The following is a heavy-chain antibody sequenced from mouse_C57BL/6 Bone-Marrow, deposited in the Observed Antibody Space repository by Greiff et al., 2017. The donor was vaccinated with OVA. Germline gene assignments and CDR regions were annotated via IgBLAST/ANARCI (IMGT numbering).Heavy chain of an antibody. CDR3: ASTGPWFAY. Sequence: QVQLQQPGAELVRPGTSVKLSCKASGYTFTSYWMHWVKQRPGQGLEWIGVIDPSDSYTNYNQKFKGKATLTVDTSSSTAYMQLSSLTSEDSAVYYCASTGPWFAYWGQGTQVTVSA. CDR2: IDPSDSYT. CDR1: GYTFTSYW. V-gene: IGHV1-59*01. J-gene: IGHJ3*01. D-gene: IGHD4-1*02.